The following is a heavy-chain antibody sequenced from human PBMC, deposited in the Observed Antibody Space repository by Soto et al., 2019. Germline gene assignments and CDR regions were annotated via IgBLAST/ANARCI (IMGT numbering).Heavy chain of an antibody. Sequence: QDQLVQSGAEVKKPGASVTVSCKASGYSFTNYGITWVRQAPGQGLEWMGWISGFNGNTHYAQKLQGRATMTKDASTSTAYMELRSLRSDDTAVYYCARDRGVAPPVAGNTHYYYYMDVWGKGTTVTVSS. CDR2: ISGFNGNT. D-gene: IGHD6-19*01. CDR1: GYSFTNYG. CDR3: ARDRGVAPPVAGNTHYYYYMDV. J-gene: IGHJ6*03. V-gene: IGHV1-18*01.